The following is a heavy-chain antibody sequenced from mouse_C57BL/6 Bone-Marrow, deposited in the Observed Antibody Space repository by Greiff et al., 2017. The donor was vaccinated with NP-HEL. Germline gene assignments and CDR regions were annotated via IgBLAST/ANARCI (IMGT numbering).Heavy chain of an antibody. J-gene: IGHJ4*01. V-gene: IGHV1-50*01. CDR3: ARRSY. CDR2: IDPSDSYT. CDR1: GYTFTSYW. Sequence: QVQLQQPGAELVKPGASVKLSCKASGYTFTSYWMQWVKQRPGQGLEWIGEIDPSDSYTNYNQKFKGKATLTVDTSSSTAYMQLSSLTSEDSAVYYCARRSYWGQGTSVTVSS.